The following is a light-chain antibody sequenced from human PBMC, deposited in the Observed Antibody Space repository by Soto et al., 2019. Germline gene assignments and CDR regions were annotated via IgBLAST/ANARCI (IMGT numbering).Light chain of an antibody. V-gene: IGKV1-39*01. J-gene: IGKJ5*01. CDR3: QQSYSTPIT. CDR1: QSISSY. Sequence: DIQLTQSPYFLSASVGDRVTITCRASQSISSYLNWYQQKPGKAPKXXIYAASSLQSGVPSRFSGIGSGTDLTITISSLQPEDGETYDGQQSYSTPITFGQGTRLEIK. CDR2: AAS.